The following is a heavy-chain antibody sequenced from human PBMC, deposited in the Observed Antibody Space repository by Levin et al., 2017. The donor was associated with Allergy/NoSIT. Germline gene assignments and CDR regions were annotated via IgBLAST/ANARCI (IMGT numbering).Heavy chain of an antibody. CDR2: IYYTGST. V-gene: IGHV4-61*01. D-gene: IGHD4/OR15-4a*01. CDR3: ASTGANWGGY. Sequence: SETLSLTCTVSGASVSRGNYFWSWIRQPPGKGLEWIGYIYYTGSTKYNPSLKSRVTISVDTSKNQFSLKLNSVTAADTAVYYCASTGANWGGYWGQGTLVTVSS. CDR1: GASVSRGNYF. J-gene: IGHJ4*02.